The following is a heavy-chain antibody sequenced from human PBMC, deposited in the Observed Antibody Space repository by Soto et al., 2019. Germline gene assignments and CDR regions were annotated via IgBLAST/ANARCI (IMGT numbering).Heavy chain of an antibody. Sequence: GGSLRLSCAASGFTFSSYSMNWVRQAPGKGLEWVSSISSSSSYIYYADSVKGRFTISRDNAKNSLYLQMNSLRVGDTATYYRVRGTPTPGLDIWGRGTTVTVSS. CDR3: VRGTPTPGLDI. CDR1: GFTFSSYS. CDR2: ISSSSSYI. J-gene: IGHJ6*02. V-gene: IGHV3-21*04. D-gene: IGHD1-1*01.